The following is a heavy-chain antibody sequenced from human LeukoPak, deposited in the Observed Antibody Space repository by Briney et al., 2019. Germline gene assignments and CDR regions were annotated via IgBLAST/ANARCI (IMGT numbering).Heavy chain of an antibody. V-gene: IGHV1-24*01. CDR2: FDPEDGET. J-gene: IGHJ4*02. CDR3: ATARITMIVPNFDY. D-gene: IGHD3-22*01. Sequence: ASVKVSCKVSGYTLSELSMHWVRQSPGKGLEWMGSFDPEDGETIYAQKFQGRVTMTEDTSTDTAYMELSSLRSEDTAVYYCATARITMIVPNFDYWGQGTLVTVSS. CDR1: GYTLSELS.